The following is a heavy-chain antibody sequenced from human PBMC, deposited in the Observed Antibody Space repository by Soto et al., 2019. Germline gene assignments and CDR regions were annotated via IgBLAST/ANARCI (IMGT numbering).Heavy chain of an antibody. D-gene: IGHD6-13*01. Sequence: ASVKVSCKASGYTFTSYHMHWVRQAPGQGLEWMGIINSSGSNTYYAQKFQGRVTMTRDTSTSTVYMELSSLRSDDTAVYYCARGSSRWLFDFWGKGTLVIVYS. V-gene: IGHV1-46*01. CDR1: GYTFTSYH. CDR3: ARGSSRWLFDF. CDR2: INSSGSNT. J-gene: IGHJ4*02.